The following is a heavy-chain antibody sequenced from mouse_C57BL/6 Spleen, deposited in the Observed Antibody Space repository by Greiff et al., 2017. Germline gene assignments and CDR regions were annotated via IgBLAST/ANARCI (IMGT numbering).Heavy chain of an antibody. V-gene: IGHV1-64*01. CDR3: ASPFYYDYDEIGYYAMDY. CDR1: GYTFTSYW. J-gene: IGHJ4*01. D-gene: IGHD2-4*01. Sequence: VQLQQPGAELVKPGASVKLSCKASGYTFTSYWMHWVKQRPGQGLEWIGMIHPNSGSTNYNEKFKSKATLTVDKSSSPAYMQLSSLTSEDSAVYYCASPFYYDYDEIGYYAMDYWGQGTSVTVSS. CDR2: IHPNSGST.